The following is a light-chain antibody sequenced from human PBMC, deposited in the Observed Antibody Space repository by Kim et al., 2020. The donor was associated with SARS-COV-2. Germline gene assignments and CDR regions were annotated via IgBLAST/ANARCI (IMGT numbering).Light chain of an antibody. J-gene: IGKJ1*01. V-gene: IGKV3-20*01. CDR2: GAT. CDR1: QSMSSSY. CDR3: QQYGSSPWT. Sequence: PPRERAPLSYMASQSMSSSYLAWYQHKPGQAPMLLIYGATSRATGIPDKFSGSGSGADFTLTISRLEPEDFAVYYCQQYGSSPWTFGQGTKVDIK.